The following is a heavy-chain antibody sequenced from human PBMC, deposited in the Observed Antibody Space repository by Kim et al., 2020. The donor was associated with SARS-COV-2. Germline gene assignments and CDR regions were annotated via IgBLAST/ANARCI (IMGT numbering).Heavy chain of an antibody. D-gene: IGHD2-21*02. CDR3: ARARIVSCGADCYPYFDY. CDR1: GFTFSGYW. Sequence: GGSLRLSCAASGFTFSGYWMSWVRQAPGKGLQWVANIKQDGSETYYVDSVKGRFTISRDNAKNSLYLQMNSLRAEDTAVYYCARARIVSCGADCYPYFDYWGQGTLVTVSS. J-gene: IGHJ4*02. CDR2: IKQDGSET. V-gene: IGHV3-7*03.